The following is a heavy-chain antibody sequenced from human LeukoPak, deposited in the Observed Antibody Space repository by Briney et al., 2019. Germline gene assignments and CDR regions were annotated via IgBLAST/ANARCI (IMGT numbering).Heavy chain of an antibody. CDR3: ARSDSSSWEIDAFDI. Sequence: GASVKVSCKASGYTFTGYYMHWVRQAPGQGLEWRGRINPNSGGTNYAQKFQGRVTMTRDTSISTAYMELSRLRSADTAVYYCARSDSSSWEIDAFDIWGQGTMVTVSS. J-gene: IGHJ3*02. V-gene: IGHV1-2*06. D-gene: IGHD6-13*01. CDR2: INPNSGGT. CDR1: GYTFTGYY.